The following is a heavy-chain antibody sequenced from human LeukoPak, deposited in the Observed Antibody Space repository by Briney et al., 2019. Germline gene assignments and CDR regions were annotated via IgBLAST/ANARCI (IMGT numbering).Heavy chain of an antibody. CDR1: GFIFSTYA. CDR3: ATRGVPASVYYFDS. Sequence: GGSLRLPCAASGFIFSTYAMYWVRQAPGKGLEWVALIASSGNTYYPDSVKGRFTISRDNSKNTLYLQMNRARAEDTAVYYCATRGVPASVYYFDSWGQGTLVTVSS. J-gene: IGHJ4*02. D-gene: IGHD3-10*01. V-gene: IGHV3-23*01. CDR2: IASSGNT.